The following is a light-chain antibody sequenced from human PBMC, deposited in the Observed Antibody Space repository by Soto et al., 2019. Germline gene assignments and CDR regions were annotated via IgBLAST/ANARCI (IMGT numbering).Light chain of an antibody. Sequence: EIVLTQSPGTLSLSPGETATLSCRASQSINNYFLAWHQQGPGQAPRLLIFRASQRASGIPDRFRGSGSGTDFTLTITRLEPEDFAVYYCQQYTNAPRTFGQGTKVDIK. V-gene: IGKV3-20*01. CDR1: QSINNYF. CDR2: RAS. CDR3: QQYTNAPRT. J-gene: IGKJ1*01.